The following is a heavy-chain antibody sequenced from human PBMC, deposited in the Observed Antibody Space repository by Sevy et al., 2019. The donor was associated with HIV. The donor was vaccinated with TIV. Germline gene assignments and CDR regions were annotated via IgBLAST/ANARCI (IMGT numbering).Heavy chain of an antibody. CDR1: GFTFEDYA. V-gene: IGHV3-9*01. D-gene: IGHD3-22*01. Sequence: SLKISCAASGFTFEDYALHWVRQVPGKGLEWVSGISWNSGRIGYADSVKGRFTISRDNAKNSLYLQMNSLRAEDTAFYYCAKDSYYDSSGYFDAWSQGTLVTVSS. J-gene: IGHJ4*02. CDR2: ISWNSGRI. CDR3: AKDSYYDSSGYFDA.